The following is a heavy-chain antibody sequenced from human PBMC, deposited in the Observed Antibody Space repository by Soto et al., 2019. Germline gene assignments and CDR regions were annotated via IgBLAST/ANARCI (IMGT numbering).Heavy chain of an antibody. Sequence: GGSLRLSCASSGFTFSSYGMHWVRQAPGKGLEWVAVISYDGINKYYADSVKGRFTISRDNSKNTLYLQMNSLRAEDTAVYYCAKDLYSGSYYWTSPFDYWGQGTLVTVSS. CDR3: AKDLYSGSYYWTSPFDY. V-gene: IGHV3-30*18. CDR1: GFTFSSYG. J-gene: IGHJ4*02. CDR2: ISYDGINK. D-gene: IGHD1-26*01.